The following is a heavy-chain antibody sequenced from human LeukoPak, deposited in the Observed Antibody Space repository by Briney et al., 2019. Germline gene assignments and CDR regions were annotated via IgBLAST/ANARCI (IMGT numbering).Heavy chain of an antibody. D-gene: IGHD2-15*01. J-gene: IGHJ4*02. CDR1: GFTFSSYT. Sequence: GGSLRLSCAASGFTFSSYTMNWVRQAPRKGLEWVSSISGSSSYIYYADSVKGRFTISRHNAKNSLYLQMNSLRAEDTAVYYCARDLEEYCSGGSCSLFDYWGQGTLVTVSS. CDR3: ARDLEEYCSGGSCSLFDY. CDR2: ISGSSSYI. V-gene: IGHV3-21*01.